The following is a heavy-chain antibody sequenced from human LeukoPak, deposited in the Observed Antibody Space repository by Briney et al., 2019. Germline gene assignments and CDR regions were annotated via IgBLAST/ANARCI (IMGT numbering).Heavy chain of an antibody. J-gene: IGHJ3*02. Sequence: SETLSLTCAVYGGSFSGYYWSWIRQPPGKGLEWIGEINHSGSTNYNPSLKSRVTISVDTSKNQFSLKLSSVTAADTAVYYCARPGGSYFRSAFDIWGQGTMVTVSS. CDR2: INHSGST. CDR3: ARPGGSYFRSAFDI. D-gene: IGHD1-26*01. CDR1: GGSFSGYY. V-gene: IGHV4-34*01.